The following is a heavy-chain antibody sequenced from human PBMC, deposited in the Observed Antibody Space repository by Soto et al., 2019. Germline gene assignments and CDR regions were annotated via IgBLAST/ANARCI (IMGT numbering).Heavy chain of an antibody. J-gene: IGHJ2*01. CDR2: IYWDDDK. CDR1: GFSLSTSGVG. CDR3: AHSYCSGGSCYFRYWYFDL. Sequence: QITLKESGPTLVKPTQTLTLTCTFSGFSLSTSGVGVGWIRQPPGKALEWLALIYWDDDKRYSPSLKSRLTITKDTSKNQVVLTMTNMDPVDTATYYCAHSYCSGGSCYFRYWYFDLWGRGTLVTVSS. V-gene: IGHV2-5*02. D-gene: IGHD2-15*01.